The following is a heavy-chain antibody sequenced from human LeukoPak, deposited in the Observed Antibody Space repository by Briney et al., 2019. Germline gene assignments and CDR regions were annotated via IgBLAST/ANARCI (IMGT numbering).Heavy chain of an antibody. V-gene: IGHV3-33*01. D-gene: IGHD5-18*01. Sequence: GRSLRLSCAASGFTFSSYGMHWVRQAPGKGLEWVAVIWYDGSNKYYADSVKGRFTISRDNSKNTLYLQMNSLRAEDTAAYYCARGKIQLWLITMNDAFDIWGQGTMVTVSS. CDR3: ARGKIQLWLITMNDAFDI. J-gene: IGHJ3*02. CDR2: IWYDGSNK. CDR1: GFTFSSYG.